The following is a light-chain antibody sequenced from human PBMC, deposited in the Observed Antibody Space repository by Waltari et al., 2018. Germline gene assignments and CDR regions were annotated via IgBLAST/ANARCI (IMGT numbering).Light chain of an antibody. CDR2: HAS. CDR1: QNIGTK. CDR3: QQYKNWPPWT. J-gene: IGKJ1*01. Sequence: EIVMTQSPATLSVSPGERAVLSCRASQNIGTKLAWYPQKPGQSPRFLIKHASLRTTDVPARFSGSGSGTEFTLTSSSMQCEDFAVYYCQQYKNWPPWTFGQGTKVEIK. V-gene: IGKV3-15*01.